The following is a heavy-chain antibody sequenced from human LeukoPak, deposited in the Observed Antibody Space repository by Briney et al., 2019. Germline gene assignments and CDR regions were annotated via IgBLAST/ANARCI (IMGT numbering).Heavy chain of an antibody. CDR1: GGSFSGYY. V-gene: IGHV4-34*01. J-gene: IGHJ4*02. CDR3: ARENWVFDH. D-gene: IGHD7-27*01. Sequence: SETLSLTCAVYGGSFSGYYWSWIRQPPGKGLEWIGEINHSGSTNYNPSLKSRVTISVDTSKNQISLKVRSVTAADTAVYYCARENWVFDHWGQGILVTVSS. CDR2: INHSGST.